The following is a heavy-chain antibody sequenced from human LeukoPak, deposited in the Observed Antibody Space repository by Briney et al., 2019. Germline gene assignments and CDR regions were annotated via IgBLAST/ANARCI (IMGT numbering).Heavy chain of an antibody. CDR2: INPNSGGT. CDR1: GYTFTGYY. D-gene: IGHD2-2*02. Sequence: AAVKVSCMASGYTFTGYYMHWVRQAPGQGLEWMGWINPNSGGTNYAQKFQGRVTMTRDTSISTAYMELSRLRSDDTAVYYCASDWGLSQLEYCSNTNCYMGAFDIWGQGTMVTVSS. CDR3: ASDWGLSQLEYCSNTNCYMGAFDI. J-gene: IGHJ3*02. V-gene: IGHV1-2*02.